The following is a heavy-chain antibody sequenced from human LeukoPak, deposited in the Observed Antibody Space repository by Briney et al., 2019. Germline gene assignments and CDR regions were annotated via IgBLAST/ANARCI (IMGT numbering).Heavy chain of an antibody. CDR1: GGSISGSDW. J-gene: IGHJ4*02. V-gene: IGHV4-4*02. CDR2: IYHSGST. CDR3: ARNGGNSDFDY. D-gene: IGHD4-23*01. Sequence: SETLSLTCAVSGGSISGSDWWSWVRQPPGKGLEWIGEIYHSGSTNYNPSLESRVTISVDKSKNQFSLKLSSVTAADTAVYYCARNGGNSDFDYWGQGTLVTVSS.